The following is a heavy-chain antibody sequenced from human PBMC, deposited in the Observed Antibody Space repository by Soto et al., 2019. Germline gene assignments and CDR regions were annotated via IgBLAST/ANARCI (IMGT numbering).Heavy chain of an antibody. V-gene: IGHV3-21*01. J-gene: IGHJ5*02. CDR2: ISSSSSYI. D-gene: IGHD6-13*01. CDR1: GFTFSSYS. CDR3: ARGYSSNLNRFDP. Sequence: GGSLRLSCAASGFTFSSYSMNWVRQAPGKGLEWVSSISSSSSYIYYADSVKGRFTISRDNAKNSLYLQMNSLRAEDTAVYYCARGYSSNLNRFDPWGQGTLVTVSS.